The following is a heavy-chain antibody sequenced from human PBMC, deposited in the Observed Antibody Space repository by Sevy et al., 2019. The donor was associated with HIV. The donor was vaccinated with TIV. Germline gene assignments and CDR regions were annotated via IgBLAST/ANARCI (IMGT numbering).Heavy chain of an antibody. D-gene: IGHD3-10*01. CDR2: ISGSGGST. CDR3: ANQPGSNGYFDH. CDR1: GFIFRGYA. V-gene: IGHV3-23*01. Sequence: GGSLRLSCAASGFIFRGYAMSWVRQAPGKGLEWVSGISGSGGSTYYADSVKGRFTISRDNFKNMLYWQMNSLRAEDTAVYFCANQPGSNGYFDHWGQGTLVTVSS. J-gene: IGHJ4*02.